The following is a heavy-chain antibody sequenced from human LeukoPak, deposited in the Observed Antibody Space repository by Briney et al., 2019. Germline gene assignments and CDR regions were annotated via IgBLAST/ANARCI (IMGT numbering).Heavy chain of an antibody. D-gene: IGHD1-26*01. CDR3: ARRGRVGATVRRGIIRRLSY. V-gene: IGHV1-8*01. Sequence: ASVKLSCKASGYTFTSYDINWVRQATGQGLEWMGRMNPNSGNTGYAQKFQGRVTMTRNTSISTAYMELSSLRSEDTAVYYCARRGRVGATVRRGIIRRLSYWGQGTLVTVSS. CDR1: GYTFTSYD. J-gene: IGHJ4*02. CDR2: MNPNSGNT.